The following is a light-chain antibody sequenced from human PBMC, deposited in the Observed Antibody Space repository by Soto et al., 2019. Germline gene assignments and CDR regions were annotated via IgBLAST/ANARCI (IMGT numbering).Light chain of an antibody. Sequence: QLVLTQPPSASASLGASVTLTCTLSSGYSNYKVDWYQQRPGKGPRFVMRVGTGGIVGSKGDGIPDRFSVLGSGLNRYLTIKNIQEEDESDYHCGADHGSGSNCVFGGGTKVTVL. J-gene: IGLJ2*01. CDR1: SGYSNYK. CDR3: GADHGSGSNCV. V-gene: IGLV9-49*01. CDR2: VGTGGIVG.